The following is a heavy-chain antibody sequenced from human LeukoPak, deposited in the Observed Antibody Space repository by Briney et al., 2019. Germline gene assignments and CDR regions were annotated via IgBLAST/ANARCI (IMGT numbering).Heavy chain of an antibody. V-gene: IGHV3-7*01. J-gene: IGHJ5*02. CDR1: GFTFSNYW. CDR2: IRRDGSET. D-gene: IGHD3-10*01. CDR3: ARDRTMVRGFERDWFDP. Sequence: PGGSLRLSCAASGFTFSNYWMTWVRRAPGKGLEWVANIRRDGSETHYVDSVMGRFTISRDNAKNSLYLQMNSLRAEDTAVYYCARDRTMVRGFERDWFDPWGQGTLVTVSS.